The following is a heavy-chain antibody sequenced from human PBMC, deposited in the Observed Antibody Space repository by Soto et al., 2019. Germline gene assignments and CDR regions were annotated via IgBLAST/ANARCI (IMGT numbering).Heavy chain of an antibody. V-gene: IGHV1-46*01. CDR1: GYTFTHYY. D-gene: IGHD5-18*01. Sequence: QVQLVQSGAEVKKPGASVRVSCKASGYTFTHYYIHWVRQAPGQGLEWMGIINPNGGITTYAHKFRAGFSMTRDTSTSTVYPELSSLRSEDSAVYYCATSVNSAMAFDYWGQGTLVTVSS. CDR3: ATSVNSAMAFDY. CDR2: INPNGGIT. J-gene: IGHJ4*02.